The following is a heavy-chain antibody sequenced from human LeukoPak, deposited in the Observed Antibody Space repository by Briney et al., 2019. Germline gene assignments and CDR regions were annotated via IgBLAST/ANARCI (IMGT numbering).Heavy chain of an antibody. J-gene: IGHJ4*02. CDR3: ARHVSGSAMMHYFDY. CDR1: GGSISSDNW. V-gene: IGHV4-4*02. Sequence: PSGTLSLTCAVSGGSISSDNWWSWVRQPPGKGLEWIGEIYHSGSTNYNPSLQSRVTISVDKSNNHFSLRLTSVTAADTALYYCARHVSGSAMMHYFDYWGQGTLVTVSS. CDR2: IYHSGST. D-gene: IGHD5-18*01.